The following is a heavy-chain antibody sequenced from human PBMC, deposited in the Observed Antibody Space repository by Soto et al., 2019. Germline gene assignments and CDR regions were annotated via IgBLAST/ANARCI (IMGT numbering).Heavy chain of an antibody. CDR1: GFAFSSYS. CDR2: ISSSSSTI. CDR3: ARTSYDYIWGSYRLDAFDI. J-gene: IGHJ3*02. D-gene: IGHD3-16*02. V-gene: IGHV3-48*01. Sequence: GGSLRLSCAASGFAFSSYSMNWVRQAPGKGLEWVSYISSSSSTIYYADSVKGRFTISRDNAKNSLYLQMNSLRAEDTAVYYWARTSYDYIWGSYRLDAFDIWGQGTMVTVSS.